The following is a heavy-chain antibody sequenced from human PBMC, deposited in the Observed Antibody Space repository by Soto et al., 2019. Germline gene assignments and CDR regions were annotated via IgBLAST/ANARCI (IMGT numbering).Heavy chain of an antibody. V-gene: IGHV3-11*01. CDR3: ARGRNWNQFDY. CDR2: TSSSGSTI. J-gene: IGHJ4*02. Sequence: PGGALRLSCAASGLTFSDYYMSWIRQAPGKGLEWISYTSSSGSTIYYADSVKGRFTISRDNAKYSLYLQMNSLRAEDTAVYHCARGRNWNQFDYWGQGTLVTVSS. D-gene: IGHD1-20*01. CDR1: GLTFSDYY.